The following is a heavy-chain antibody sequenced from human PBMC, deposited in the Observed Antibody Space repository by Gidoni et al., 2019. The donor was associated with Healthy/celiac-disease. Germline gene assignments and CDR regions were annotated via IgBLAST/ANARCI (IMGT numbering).Heavy chain of an antibody. D-gene: IGHD4-17*01. J-gene: IGHJ4*02. Sequence: QVPLQESGPGRGKPWETLSPTGPVSGGSISIYYWSWNRQPPGKGLEWIGYIYYSGSTNYNPSLKSRVTISVDTSKNQFSLKRSSVTAADTAVYYCARMTTVDPDFDYWGQGTLVTVSS. CDR2: IYYSGST. CDR3: ARMTTVDPDFDY. V-gene: IGHV4-59*01. CDR1: GGSISIYY.